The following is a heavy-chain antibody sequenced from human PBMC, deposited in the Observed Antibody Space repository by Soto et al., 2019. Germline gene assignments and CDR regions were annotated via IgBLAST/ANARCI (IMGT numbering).Heavy chain of an antibody. V-gene: IGHV1-46*01. CDR1: GYTFTSYY. CDR3: ARDSAGFYDSSGYYQPPDY. J-gene: IGHJ4*02. CDR2: INPSGGST. Sequence: QVQLVQSGAEVKKPGASVKVSCKASGYTFTSYYMHWVRQAPGQGLEWMGIINPSGGSTSYAQKFQGRVTMTRYTSTSTVYMELSSLRSEDTAVYYCARDSAGFYDSSGYYQPPDYWGQGTLVTVSS. D-gene: IGHD3-22*01.